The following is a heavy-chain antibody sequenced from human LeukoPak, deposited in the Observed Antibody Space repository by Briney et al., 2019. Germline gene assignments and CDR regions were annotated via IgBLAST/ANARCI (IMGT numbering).Heavy chain of an antibody. CDR3: AGALHRNQLAYCGGDCYSLGAFDI. D-gene: IGHD2-21*02. V-gene: IGHV3-30*04. J-gene: IGHJ3*02. CDR2: ISYDGSNK. CDR1: GFTFRSYA. Sequence: QPGGSLRLSCAASGFTFRSYAMHWVRQAPGKGLEWEAAISYDGSNKKYADSVKGRFTISRDNSKNTLYLQMNSLRAEDTAVYYCAGALHRNQLAYCGGDCYSLGAFDIWGQGTMVTVSS.